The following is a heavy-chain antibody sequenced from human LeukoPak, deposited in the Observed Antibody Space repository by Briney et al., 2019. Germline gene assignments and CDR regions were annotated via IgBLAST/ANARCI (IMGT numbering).Heavy chain of an antibody. CDR3: ARRGYRYNWHPDPLSYYYYGMAV. CDR1: GGSFSGYY. CDR2: INHSGST. Sequence: WETLSLTCAVYGGSFSGYYWSWIRQPPGKGLEWIGEINHSGSTNYNPSLKRRVTISVDTSKNQFSLKLSSVTAADTAVYYCARRGYRYNWHPDPLSYYYYGMAVWGKGTTVTVSS. D-gene: IGHD1-1*01. J-gene: IGHJ6*04. V-gene: IGHV4-34*01.